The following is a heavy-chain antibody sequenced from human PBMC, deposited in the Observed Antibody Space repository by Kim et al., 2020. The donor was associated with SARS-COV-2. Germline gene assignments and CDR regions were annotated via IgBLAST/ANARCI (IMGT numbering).Heavy chain of an antibody. CDR2: T. CDR3: AREEVRITMWV. Sequence: THSTPSLKSRGTISVDTSKNQFSLKLSSVTAADTAVYYCAREEVRITMWVWGQGTLVTVSS. J-gene: IGHJ4*02. V-gene: IGHV4-39*07. D-gene: IGHD3-10*02.